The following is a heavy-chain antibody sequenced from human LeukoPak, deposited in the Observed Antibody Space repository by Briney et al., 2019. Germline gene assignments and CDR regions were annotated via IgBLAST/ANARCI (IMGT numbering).Heavy chain of an antibody. CDR2: INPNSGGT. V-gene: IGHV1-2*02. CDR1: GYTFTGYY. CDR3: ARKDGYYYDSSGEWFDP. Sequence: ASVKVSCKASGYTFTGYYMHWVRQAPGQGLEWMGWINPNSGGTNYAQKFQGRVTMTRDTSISTAYQELSRLRADDTAVYYCARKDGYYYDSSGEWFDPWGQGTLVTVSS. J-gene: IGHJ5*02. D-gene: IGHD3-22*01.